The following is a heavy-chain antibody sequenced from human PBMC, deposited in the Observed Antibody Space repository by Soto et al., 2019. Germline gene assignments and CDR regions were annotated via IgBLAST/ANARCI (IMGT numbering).Heavy chain of an antibody. J-gene: IGHJ4*02. CDR2: ISYDGSNK. CDR1: GFTFSSYA. Sequence: QVQLVESGGGVVQPGRSLRLSCAASGFTFSSYAMHWVRQAPGKGLEWVAVISYDGSNKYYADSVKGRFTISRDNSKNTLYLQMNSLRAEDTAVYYCASGAGYSSSWSQPDHLDYWGQGTLVTVSS. V-gene: IGHV3-30-3*01. CDR3: ASGAGYSSSWSQPDHLDY. D-gene: IGHD6-13*01.